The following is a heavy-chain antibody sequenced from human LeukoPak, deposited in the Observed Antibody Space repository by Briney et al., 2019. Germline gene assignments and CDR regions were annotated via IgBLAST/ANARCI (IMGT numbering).Heavy chain of an antibody. CDR2: IRYDGSNK. Sequence: GRSLRLSCAASGFTFSSYGMHWVRQAPGKGLEWVAFIRYDGSNKYYADSVKGRFTISRDNSKNTLYLQMNSLRAEDTAVYYCARDRLGYCSGGSCFPGYYYGMDVWGQGTTVTVSS. CDR1: GFTFSSYG. V-gene: IGHV3-33*08. J-gene: IGHJ6*02. CDR3: ARDRLGYCSGGSCFPGYYYGMDV. D-gene: IGHD2-15*01.